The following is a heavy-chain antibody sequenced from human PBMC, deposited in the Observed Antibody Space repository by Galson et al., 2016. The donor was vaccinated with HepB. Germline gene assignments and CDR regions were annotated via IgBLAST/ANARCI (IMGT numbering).Heavy chain of an antibody. CDR1: GDSVSSNSSA. CDR2: TYYKSKWHD. V-gene: IGHV6-1*01. Sequence: CAISGDSVSSNSSAWNWIRQSPSRGLEWLGRTYYKSKWHDDYAVSVASQIIINPDTSKNQFSLHMNSVTPEDTAVYYCARDSFESHGSGSPLFDYWGQGTLVTVSS. CDR3: ARDSFESHGSGSPLFDY. J-gene: IGHJ4*02. D-gene: IGHD3-10*01.